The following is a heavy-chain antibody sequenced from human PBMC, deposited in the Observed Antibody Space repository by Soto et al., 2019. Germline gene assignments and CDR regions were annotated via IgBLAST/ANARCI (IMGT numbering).Heavy chain of an antibody. D-gene: IGHD6-19*01. CDR2: ISGSGGST. CDR3: AGSGWPDYYYGMGV. CDR1: GFTFSSYA. Sequence: GGSLRLSCAASGFTFSSYAMSWVRQAPGKGLEWVSAISGSGGSTYYADSVKGRFTISRDNSKNTLYLQMSSLRAEDTAVYYCAGSGWPDYYYGMGVWGQGTTVTVSS. V-gene: IGHV3-23*01. J-gene: IGHJ6*02.